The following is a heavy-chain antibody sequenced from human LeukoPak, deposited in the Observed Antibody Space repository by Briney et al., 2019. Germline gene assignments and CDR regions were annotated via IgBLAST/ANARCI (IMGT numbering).Heavy chain of an antibody. J-gene: IGHJ6*02. D-gene: IGHD2-2*01. Sequence: SETLSLTCAVYGGSFSDYFWSWIRQPPGKGREWIGEINHSGRTYYNPSLKSRVTISVDTSKNQFSLNLSSVTAADTAVYYCARDVVVVPAAIHYGMDVWGQGTTVTVSS. V-gene: IGHV4-34*01. CDR1: GGSFSDYF. CDR3: ARDVVVVPAAIHYGMDV. CDR2: INHSGRT.